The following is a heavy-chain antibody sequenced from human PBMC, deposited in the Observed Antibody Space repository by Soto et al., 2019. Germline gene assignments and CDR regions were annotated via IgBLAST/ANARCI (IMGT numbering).Heavy chain of an antibody. D-gene: IGHD2-2*01. J-gene: IGHJ5*02. CDR1: GFTFSDYY. CDR2: ISSSSSYT. Sequence: PGGSLRLSCAASGFTFSDYYMSWIRQAPGKGLEWVSYISSSSSYTNYADSVKGRFTISRDNAKNSLYLQMNSLRAEDTAVYYCARIVVVPAASINWFDPWGQGTLVNVSS. V-gene: IGHV3-11*06. CDR3: ARIVVVPAASINWFDP.